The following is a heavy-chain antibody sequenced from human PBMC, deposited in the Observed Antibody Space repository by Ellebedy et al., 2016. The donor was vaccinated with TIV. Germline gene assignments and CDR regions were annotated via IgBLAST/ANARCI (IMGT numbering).Heavy chain of an antibody. Sequence: GSLRLSXAVSRGSVSTGNYYWSWIRQPPGKGLEWIGYVYYSGSTNYNPPLESRVTISSDPSRNQFSLKLRSVTAADTAVYYCARVNLLFGELSPHWYFDLWGRGTLVTVSS. CDR1: RGSVSTGNYY. D-gene: IGHD3-10*01. CDR2: VYYSGST. V-gene: IGHV4-61*01. CDR3: ARVNLLFGELSPHWYFDL. J-gene: IGHJ2*01.